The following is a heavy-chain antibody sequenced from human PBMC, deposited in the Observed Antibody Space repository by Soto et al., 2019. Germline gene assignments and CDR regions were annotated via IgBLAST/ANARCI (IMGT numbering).Heavy chain of an antibody. V-gene: IGHV4-31*03. CDR2: IYYSGST. CDR1: GGSIGSGGYY. Sequence: SETLSLTCTVSGGSIGSGGYYLICMRQRPWNGLEWIGYIYYSGSTYYNPSLKSRVTISVDTSKNQFSLKLSSVAAADTAVYYCARDPLNSSSWNYYYYGMDVWGQGTTVTAP. D-gene: IGHD6-13*01. J-gene: IGHJ6*02. CDR3: ARDPLNSSSWNYYYYGMDV.